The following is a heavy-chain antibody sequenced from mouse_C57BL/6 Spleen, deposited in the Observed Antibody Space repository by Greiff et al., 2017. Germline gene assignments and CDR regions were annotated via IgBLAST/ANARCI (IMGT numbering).Heavy chain of an antibody. CDR1: GFTFRDAW. V-gene: IGHV6-6*01. D-gene: IGHD1-1*01. J-gene: IGHJ3*01. CDR3: TSSSYDGFAY. Sequence: EVKLVESGGGLVQPGGSMKLSCAASGFTFRDAWMDWVRQSPEQGLEWVAEIRNKANNHATYYAESVKGRFTISRDDSKSSVYLQRNSLRAEDTGIYYCTSSSYDGFAYWGQGTMVTVSA. CDR2: IRNKANNHAT.